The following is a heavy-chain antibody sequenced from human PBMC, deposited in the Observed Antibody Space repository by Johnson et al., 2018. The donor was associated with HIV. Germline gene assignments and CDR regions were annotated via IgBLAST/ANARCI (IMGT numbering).Heavy chain of an antibody. Sequence: VQLVESGGGLVQPGGSLRLSCAASGFTFSSYWMSWVRQAPGKGLEWVANIKQDGSEKYYVYSVKGRFTISRDNAKNSLYLQMNSLRAEDTAVYYCAREGTKDSSGLDVGAFDIWGQGTMVTVSS. V-gene: IGHV3-7*05. CDR2: IKQDGSEK. CDR1: GFTFSSYW. CDR3: AREGTKDSSGLDVGAFDI. J-gene: IGHJ3*02. D-gene: IGHD3-22*01.